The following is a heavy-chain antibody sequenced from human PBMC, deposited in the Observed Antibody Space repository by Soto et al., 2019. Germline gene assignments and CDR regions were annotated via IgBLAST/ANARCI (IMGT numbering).Heavy chain of an antibody. Sequence: GASVKVSWKASGYTFTSYAMHWVRQAPGQRLEWMGWINAGNGNTKYSQKFQGRVTITRDTSASTAYMELSSLRSEDTAVYYCARESNYGDYDYQTYYYYYYMDVWRNATTVTAP. CDR3: ARESNYGDYDYQTYYYYYYMDV. D-gene: IGHD4-17*01. J-gene: IGHJ6*03. V-gene: IGHV1-3*01. CDR1: GYTFTSYA. CDR2: INAGNGNT.